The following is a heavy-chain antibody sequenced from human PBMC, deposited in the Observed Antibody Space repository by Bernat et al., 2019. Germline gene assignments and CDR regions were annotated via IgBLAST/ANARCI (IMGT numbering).Heavy chain of an antibody. CDR3: ARLRRGVVPAAIKPGYYYMDV. D-gene: IGHD2-2*01. CDR1: GGSISSSSYY. V-gene: IGHV4-39*01. CDR2: IYYSGST. J-gene: IGHJ6*03. Sequence: QLQLQESGPGLVKPSETLSLTCTVSGGSISSSSYYWGWIRQPPGKGLEWIGSIYYSGSTYYNPSLKSRVTISVDTSKNQFSLKLSSVTDADTAVYYCARLRRGVVPAAIKPGYYYMDVWGKGTTVTVSS.